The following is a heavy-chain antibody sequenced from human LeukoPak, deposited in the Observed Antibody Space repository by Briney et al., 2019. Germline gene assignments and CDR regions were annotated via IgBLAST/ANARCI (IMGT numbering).Heavy chain of an antibody. CDR2: ISAYSGDT. CDR3: ARDGIAARTSGMDV. Sequence: GASVKVSCKASAYTFTNYDISWVRQAPGQGLEWMGWISAYSGDTNYAQKVQGRVTMTTDTSTSTAYMELRSLRPDDTAVYYCARDGIAARTSGMDVWGQGTTVTVSS. V-gene: IGHV1-18*01. D-gene: IGHD6-6*01. J-gene: IGHJ6*02. CDR1: AYTFTNYD.